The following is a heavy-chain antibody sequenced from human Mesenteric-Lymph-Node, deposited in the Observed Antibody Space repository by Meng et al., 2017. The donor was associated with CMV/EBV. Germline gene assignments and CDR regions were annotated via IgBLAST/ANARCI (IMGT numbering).Heavy chain of an antibody. V-gene: IGHV1-18*01. CDR1: GYTFTCYG. D-gene: IGHD1-1*01. Sequence: CKASGYTFTCYGISWVRQAPGQGLEWMGWISAYNGNTNYAQKLQGRVTMTTDTSTSTAYMELRSLRSDDTAVYYCAREAQYPTEGFDYWGQGTLVTVSS. J-gene: IGHJ4*02. CDR2: ISAYNGNT. CDR3: AREAQYPTEGFDY.